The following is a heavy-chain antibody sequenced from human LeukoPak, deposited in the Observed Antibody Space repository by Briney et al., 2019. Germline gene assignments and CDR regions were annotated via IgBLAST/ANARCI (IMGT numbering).Heavy chain of an antibody. Sequence: SETLSLTCTVSGGSISSYYWSWIRQPPGKGLEWIGYIYYSGSTKYNPSVKSRVTISVDTSKNQFSLKLSSVTAADTAVYYCARAVSGSLEWDHYYYYMDVWGKGTTVTVSS. D-gene: IGHD3-3*01. J-gene: IGHJ6*03. CDR1: GGSISSYY. CDR3: ARAVSGSLEWDHYYYYMDV. V-gene: IGHV4-59*01. CDR2: IYYSGST.